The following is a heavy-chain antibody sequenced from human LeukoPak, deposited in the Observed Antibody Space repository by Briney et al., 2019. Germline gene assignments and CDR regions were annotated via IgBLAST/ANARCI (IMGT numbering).Heavy chain of an antibody. J-gene: IGHJ5*02. CDR1: GGSISSYY. Sequence: PSETLSLTCTVSGGSISSYYWSWIRQPPGKGLEWIGYIYYSGSTNYNPSLKSRVTISVDTSKNQFSLKLSSVTAADTAVYYCARVGVNYGDYVGWFDPWGQGTLVTVSS. V-gene: IGHV4-59*01. CDR3: ARVGVNYGDYVGWFDP. D-gene: IGHD4-17*01. CDR2: IYYSGST.